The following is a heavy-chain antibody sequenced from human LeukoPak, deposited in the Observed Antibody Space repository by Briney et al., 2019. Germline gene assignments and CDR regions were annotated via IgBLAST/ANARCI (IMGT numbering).Heavy chain of an antibody. V-gene: IGHV1-18*01. CDR1: GYTYTSYG. J-gene: IGHJ4*02. CDR3: ARDLSIAAAGTMFDY. Sequence: GASVKVSCKASGYTYTSYGISWVRQAPGQGLEWVGWISAYNGNTNYAKKLQGRVTMTTDTSTSTAYMELRSLRSDDTAVYYCARDLSIAAAGTMFDYWGQGTLVTVSS. D-gene: IGHD6-13*01. CDR2: ISAYNGNT.